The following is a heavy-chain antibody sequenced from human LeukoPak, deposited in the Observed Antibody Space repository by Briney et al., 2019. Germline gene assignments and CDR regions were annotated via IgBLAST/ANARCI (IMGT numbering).Heavy chain of an antibody. CDR3: ARQIARYFDY. CDR2: IYYSGST. D-gene: IGHD6-13*01. J-gene: IGHJ4*02. Sequence: SETLSLTCTVSGGSISSYYWSWIRQPPGKGLEWIGYIYYSGSTNYNPSLKSRVTISVDTSKSQFSLKLSSVTAADTAVYYCARQIARYFDYWGQGTLVTVSS. CDR1: GGSISSYY. V-gene: IGHV4-59*08.